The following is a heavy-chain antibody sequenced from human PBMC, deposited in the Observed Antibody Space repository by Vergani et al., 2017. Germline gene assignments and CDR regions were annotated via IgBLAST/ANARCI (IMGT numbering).Heavy chain of an antibody. J-gene: IGHJ4*02. CDR3: AGGDCWYVAVSGMGSFDY. D-gene: IGHD2-21*02. V-gene: IGHV1-18*04. CDR2: ISGYNERT. Sequence: QVQMVQSGAEVKTPGASVRVSCKASGYTFSSYGITWVRQAPRQGLEWVGWISGYNERTKYAQKFQGRVTTTPDPSTSTAYLELRSLTSDDKAVYFCAGGDCWYVAVSGMGSFDYWGQGTLVSVSS. CDR1: GYTFSSYG.